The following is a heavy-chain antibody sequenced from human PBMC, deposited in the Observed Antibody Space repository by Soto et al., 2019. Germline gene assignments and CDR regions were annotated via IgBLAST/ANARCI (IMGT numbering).Heavy chain of an antibody. D-gene: IGHD3-9*01. CDR1: GFTFSSYA. J-gene: IGHJ4*02. V-gene: IGHV3-30-3*01. CDR2: ISYDGSNK. Sequence: GGSLRLSCAASGFTFSSYAMHWVRQAPGKGLEWVAVISYDGSNKYYADSVKGRFTISRDNSKNTLYLQMNSLRAEDTAVYYCASSLGGDWLLYHPVWYWGQGTLVTVSS. CDR3: ASSLGGDWLLYHPVWY.